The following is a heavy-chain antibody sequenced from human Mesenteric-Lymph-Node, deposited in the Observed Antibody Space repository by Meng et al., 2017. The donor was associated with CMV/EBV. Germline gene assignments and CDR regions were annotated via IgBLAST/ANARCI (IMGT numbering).Heavy chain of an antibody. Sequence: GSLRLSCAASGFTFSSYSMNWVRQAPGKGLEWIGEINHSGSTNYNPSLKSRVTISVDTSKNQFSLKLSSVTAADTAVYYCASLVVPAHRRYYYYGMDVWGQGTTVTVSS. V-gene: IGHV4-34*01. CDR3: ASLVVPAHRRYYYYGMDV. D-gene: IGHD2-2*01. CDR2: INHSGST. CDR1: GFTFSSYS. J-gene: IGHJ6*02.